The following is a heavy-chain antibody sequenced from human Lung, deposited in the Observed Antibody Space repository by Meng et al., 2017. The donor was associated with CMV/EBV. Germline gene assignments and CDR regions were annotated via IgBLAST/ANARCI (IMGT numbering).Heavy chain of an antibody. J-gene: IGHJ6*02. CDR1: GGNFGTYA. D-gene: IGHD3-22*01. CDR3: ARTRYDSSGYDAYYYYAMDV. V-gene: IGHV1-69*05. Sequence: SXXVSXKASGGNFGTYAISWVRQAPGQGREWMGGIIPIFGTASFAQKFQGRVTITTDESTAYMELSSLRSEDAAVYYCARTRYDSSGYDAYYYYAMDVWGQGXTVTVSS. CDR2: IIPIFGTA.